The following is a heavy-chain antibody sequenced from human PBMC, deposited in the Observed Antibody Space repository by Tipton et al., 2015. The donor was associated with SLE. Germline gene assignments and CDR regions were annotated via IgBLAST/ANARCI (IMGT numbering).Heavy chain of an antibody. CDR1: GDSISSHY. J-gene: IGHJ6*03. V-gene: IGHV4-34*01. D-gene: IGHD2-2*01. CDR3: ARCSTRHYYYYYMDV. CDR2: INHSGST. Sequence: TLSLTCTVSGDSISSHYWSWIRQPPGKGLEWIGEINHSGSTNYNPSLKRRVTISVDTSKNQFSLKLSSVTAADTAVYYCARCSTRHYYYYYMDVWGKGTTVTVSS.